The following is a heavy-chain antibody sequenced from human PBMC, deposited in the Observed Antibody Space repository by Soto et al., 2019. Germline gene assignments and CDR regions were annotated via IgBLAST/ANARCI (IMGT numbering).Heavy chain of an antibody. CDR1: GFMFSSYV. CDR3: AALTTVTDADY. CDR2: VSGSGSRT. D-gene: IGHD4-17*01. V-gene: IGHV3-23*01. J-gene: IGHJ4*02. Sequence: EVQLLESGGGLVQPGGSLRLSCAASGFMFSSYVMSWVRQAPGKGLEWVSGVSGSGSRTYYADSVKGRFSISRDNSRNTLYLQLNSLRAEDTAVYYCAALTTVTDADYWGQGTLVTVPS.